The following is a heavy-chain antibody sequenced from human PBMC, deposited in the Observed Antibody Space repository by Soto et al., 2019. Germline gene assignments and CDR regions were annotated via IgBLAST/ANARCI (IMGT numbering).Heavy chain of an antibody. Sequence: SETLSLTCTVSGISVSTSDYYWGWVRQPPGKGLDWIRNIYYSGSTFYNPSLMSRVTLSVDTSKNQFSLRLNSVTVADTAVYFCSGFVVPASRNSDFDYWGQGTLVTVSS. D-gene: IGHD2-15*01. CDR3: SGFVVPASRNSDFDY. V-gene: IGHV4-39*01. J-gene: IGHJ4*02. CDR2: IYYSGST. CDR1: GISVSTSDYY.